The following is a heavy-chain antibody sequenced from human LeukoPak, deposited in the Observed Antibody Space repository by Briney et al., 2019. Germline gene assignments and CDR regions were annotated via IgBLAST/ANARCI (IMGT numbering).Heavy chain of an antibody. CDR3: ARIYYYGPYYMDV. CDR2: IYYSGST. V-gene: IGHV4-59*12. Sequence: SETLSLTCTVSGGSISSYYWSWIRQPPGKGLEWIGYIYYSGSTNYNPSLKSRVTISVDTSKNQFSLKLSSVTAADTAVYYCARIYYYGPYYMDVWGKGTTVTVSS. D-gene: IGHD3-10*01. CDR1: GGSISSYY. J-gene: IGHJ6*03.